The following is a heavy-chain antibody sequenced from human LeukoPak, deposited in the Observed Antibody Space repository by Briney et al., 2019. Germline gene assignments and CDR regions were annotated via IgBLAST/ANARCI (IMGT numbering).Heavy chain of an antibody. V-gene: IGHV4-34*01. D-gene: IGHD6-19*01. CDR2: INHSGST. CDR1: GGSFSGYY. CDR3: ARVGPPGWYEYYFDY. J-gene: IGHJ4*02. Sequence: SETLSLTCAVYGGSFSGYYWSWIRQPPGKGLEWIGEINHSGSTNYNPSLKSRVTISVDTSKNQFSLKLSSVTAADTAVYYCARVGPPGWYEYYFDYWGQGTLVTVSS.